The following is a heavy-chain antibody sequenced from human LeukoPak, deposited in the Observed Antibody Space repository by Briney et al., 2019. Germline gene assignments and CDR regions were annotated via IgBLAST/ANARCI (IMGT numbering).Heavy chain of an antibody. CDR3: ARDGRVKFRDFDY. CDR2: INSDGSST. Sequence: GGSLRLSCAASGFTFSSYWMHWIRQAPGKGLVWVSRINSDGSSTSYADSVKGRFTISRANAKNTLYLQMDSLRAEDTAVYYCARDGRVKFRDFDYWGQGTLVTVSS. J-gene: IGHJ4*02. V-gene: IGHV3-74*01. CDR1: GFTFSSYW. D-gene: IGHD2-21*01.